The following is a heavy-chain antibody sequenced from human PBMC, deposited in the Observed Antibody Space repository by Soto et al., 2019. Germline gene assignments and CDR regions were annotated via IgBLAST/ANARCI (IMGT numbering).Heavy chain of an antibody. CDR1: GFTFSSYD. J-gene: IGHJ6*02. CDR3: ARGYDFWSGLGQIV. CDR2: IGTSGDT. D-gene: IGHD3-3*01. Sequence: EVQLVESGGGLVQPGGSLRLSCAASGFTFSSYDMHWVRQATGKGLEWVSAIGTSGDTYYPGSVKGRFTISRENAKNALYLQMNSLRAEEKAVYYCARGYDFWSGLGQIVWGQGTTVTVSS. V-gene: IGHV3-13*01.